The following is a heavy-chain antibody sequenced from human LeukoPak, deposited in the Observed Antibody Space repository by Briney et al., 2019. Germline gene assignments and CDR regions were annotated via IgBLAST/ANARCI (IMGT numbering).Heavy chain of an antibody. J-gene: IGHJ3*02. CDR3: ARPDGLDILTGYYKDAFDI. D-gene: IGHD3-9*01. Sequence: PSETLSLTCTVSGGSISSGGYYWSWIRQPPGKGLEWIGEINHSGSTNYNPSLKSRVTISVGTSKNQFSLKLSSVTAADTAVYYCARPDGLDILTGYYKDAFDIWGQGTMVTVSS. CDR1: GGSISSGGYY. V-gene: IGHV4-39*07. CDR2: INHSGST.